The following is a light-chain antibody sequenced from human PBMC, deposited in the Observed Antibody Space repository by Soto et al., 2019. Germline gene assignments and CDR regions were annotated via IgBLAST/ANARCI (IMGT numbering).Light chain of an antibody. Sequence: EIVLTQSPGTLSLSPGERATLSCRASQSVSSSYLAWYQQKPGQAPRLLIYGASSSATGIPDRFSGSGSGTDVTVTISRLEPEDFAVYYCQQYGSSPWTFGQGTKVEIK. CDR1: QSVSSSY. V-gene: IGKV3-20*01. CDR3: QQYGSSPWT. CDR2: GAS. J-gene: IGKJ1*01.